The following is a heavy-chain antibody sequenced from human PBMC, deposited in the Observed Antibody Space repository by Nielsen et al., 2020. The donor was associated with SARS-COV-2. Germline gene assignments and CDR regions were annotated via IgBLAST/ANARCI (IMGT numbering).Heavy chain of an antibody. CDR3: ARSGHCNGGICYFTEYFQD. CDR2: ISPSSSFT. D-gene: IGHD2-15*01. J-gene: IGHJ1*01. CDR1: GFTFSDYY. Sequence: GESLKISCAASGFTFSDYYMSWIRQAPGKGLEWISFISPSSSFTNDADSVKGRFTISRDNANNSLYLQMNSLRADDTAFYYCARSGHCNGGICYFTEYFQDWGQGTLVTVSS. V-gene: IGHV3-11*03.